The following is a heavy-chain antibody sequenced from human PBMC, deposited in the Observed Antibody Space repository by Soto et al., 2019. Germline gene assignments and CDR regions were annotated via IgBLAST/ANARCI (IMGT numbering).Heavy chain of an antibody. Sequence: SEILSLTCTVFGGAISNYFWRWIRQPPGKGLEWIGYVSYSGTNNYNPSLKSRVTMSIDTSKNQFFLKLSSVTAADTAVYYCARDSPSRATTVYYYGMGVWGQGTTVTVSS. D-gene: IGHD4-17*01. CDR2: VSYSGTN. CDR1: GGAISNYF. V-gene: IGHV4-59*01. J-gene: IGHJ6*02. CDR3: ARDSPSRATTVYYYGMGV.